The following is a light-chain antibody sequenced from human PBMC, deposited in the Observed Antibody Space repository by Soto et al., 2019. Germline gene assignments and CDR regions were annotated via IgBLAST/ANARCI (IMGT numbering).Light chain of an antibody. CDR2: LDSDGSH. CDR1: SGHSSYA. CDR3: QTWGTGIHVV. Sequence: QSVLTQSPSASASLGASVKLTCTLSSGHSSYAIAWHQQQPEKGPRYLMKLDSDGSHTKGDAIPDRFSGSSSGAERYPAISRLQSEDEADYYCQTWGTGIHVVFGGGTKLTVL. V-gene: IGLV4-69*01. J-gene: IGLJ2*01.